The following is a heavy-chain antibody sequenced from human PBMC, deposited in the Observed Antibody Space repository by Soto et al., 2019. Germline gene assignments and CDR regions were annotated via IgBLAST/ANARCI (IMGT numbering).Heavy chain of an antibody. Sequence: SFSGYYWSWIRQPPGKGLEWIGEINHSGSTNYNPSLKSRVTISVDTSKNQFSLKLSSVTAADTAVYYCARLGVAARQGFDYWGQGTLVTVSS. J-gene: IGHJ4*02. D-gene: IGHD6-6*01. CDR3: ARLGVAARQGFDY. CDR1: SFSGYY. V-gene: IGHV4-34*01. CDR2: INHSGST.